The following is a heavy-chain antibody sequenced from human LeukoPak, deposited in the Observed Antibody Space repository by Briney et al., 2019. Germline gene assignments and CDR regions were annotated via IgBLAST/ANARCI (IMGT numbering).Heavy chain of an antibody. D-gene: IGHD2-15*01. V-gene: IGHV1-69*13. Sequence: GASVKASCKASGYTFTSYGISWVRQAPGQGLEWMGGIIPIFGTANYAQKFQGRVTITADESTSTAYMELSSLRSEDTAVYYCAREACSGGSCYPTWWGQGTLVTVSS. CDR1: GYTFTSYG. CDR2: IIPIFGTA. CDR3: AREACSGGSCYPTW. J-gene: IGHJ4*02.